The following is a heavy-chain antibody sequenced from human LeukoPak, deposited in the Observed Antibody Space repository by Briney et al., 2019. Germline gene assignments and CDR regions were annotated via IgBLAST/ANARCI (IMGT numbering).Heavy chain of an antibody. Sequence: ASVKVSCKASGYTFTSYGISWVRQAPGQGLEWMGWSSAYNGDTKYAQKFQGRVTMTTDTSTSTAYMELSRLRSDDTAVYYCARVIVVVAAMWFDPWGQGTLVTVSS. J-gene: IGHJ5*02. V-gene: IGHV1-18*01. D-gene: IGHD2-15*01. CDR1: GYTFTSYG. CDR2: SSAYNGDT. CDR3: ARVIVVVAAMWFDP.